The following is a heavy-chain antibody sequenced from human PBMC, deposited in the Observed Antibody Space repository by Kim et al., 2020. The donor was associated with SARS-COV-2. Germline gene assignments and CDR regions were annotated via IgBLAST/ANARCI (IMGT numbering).Heavy chain of an antibody. V-gene: IGHV1-2*02. J-gene: IGHJ5*02. CDR3: ARGAGIVVVPAAIRGYNWFDP. D-gene: IGHD2-2*01. Sequence: ASVKVSCKASGYTFTGYYMHWVRQAPGQGLEWMGWINPNSGGTNYAQKFQGRVTMTRDTSISTAYMELSRLRSDDTAVYYCARGAGIVVVPAAIRGYNWFDPWGQGTLVTVSS. CDR1: GYTFTGYY. CDR2: INPNSGGT.